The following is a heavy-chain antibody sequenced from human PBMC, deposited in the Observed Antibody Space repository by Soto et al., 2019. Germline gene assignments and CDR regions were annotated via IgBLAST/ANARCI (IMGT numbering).Heavy chain of an antibody. Sequence: ETLSLTCTVSGGSISSSSYYWGWIRQPPGKGLEWIGSIYYSGSTYYNPSLKSRVTISVDTSKNQFSLKLSSVTAADTAVYYCARLSVWSDPWGQGTLVTVSS. CDR1: GGSISSSSYY. V-gene: IGHV4-39*01. J-gene: IGHJ5*02. CDR3: ARLSVWSDP. CDR2: IYYSGST.